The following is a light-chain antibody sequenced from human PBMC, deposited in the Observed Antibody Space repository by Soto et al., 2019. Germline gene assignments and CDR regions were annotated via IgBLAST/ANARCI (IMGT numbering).Light chain of an antibody. Sequence: EIVLTQSPGTLSLSPGERATLSCRASHSVTSTYLAWYQQRPGQAPRLLIYGASSRATGIPGRFSGSGSGTDFTLTISSLQPEDFATYYCQQSYSTPWTFGQGTKVEIK. CDR1: HSVTSTY. J-gene: IGKJ1*01. CDR2: GAS. V-gene: IGKV3-20*01. CDR3: QQSYSTPWT.